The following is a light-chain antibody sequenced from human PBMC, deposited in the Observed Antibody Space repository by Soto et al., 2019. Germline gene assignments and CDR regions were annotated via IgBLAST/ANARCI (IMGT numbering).Light chain of an antibody. CDR2: LAS. J-gene: IGKJ5*01. CDR3: QQRSDWPPT. Sequence: EIVLTQSAATLSSFPGDRVTLSCRASQAVNTRLAWYQHKPGQAPRLLIYLASNRAAGVPARFRGSGSGTDFTLTISSLEPEDFAVYFCQQRSDWPPTFGQGTRLE. CDR1: QAVNTR. V-gene: IGKV3-11*01.